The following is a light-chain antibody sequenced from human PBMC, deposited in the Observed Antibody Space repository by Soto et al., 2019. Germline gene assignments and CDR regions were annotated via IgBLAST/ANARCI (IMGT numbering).Light chain of an antibody. CDR3: CSYAGTYTYV. J-gene: IGLJ1*01. CDR2: DVY. V-gene: IGLV2-11*01. CDR1: SSDVGAYVY. Sequence: SALTQPRSVSGSPGQSVTISCTGTSSDVGAYVYVSWYQNQPGSAPKLIIYDVYKRPSGVPDRFSGSKSGDTASLTISGLQADDEADYYCCSYAGTYTYVFGTGTKLTVL.